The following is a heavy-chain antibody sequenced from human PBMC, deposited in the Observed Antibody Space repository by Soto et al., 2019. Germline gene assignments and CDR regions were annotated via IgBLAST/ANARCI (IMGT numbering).Heavy chain of an antibody. CDR1: GFTFSSYG. CDR3: ALFSSSLYGRIDY. V-gene: IGHV3-33*01. Sequence: QVQLVESGGGVVQPGRSLRLSCAASGFTFSSYGMHWVRQAPGKGLEWVAVIWYDGSNKYYADSVKVRFTISRDNSKNTRYLQMNSLRAEDTAVYYCALFSSSLYGRIDYWGQGTLVTVSS. J-gene: IGHJ4*02. CDR2: IWYDGSNK. D-gene: IGHD6-13*01.